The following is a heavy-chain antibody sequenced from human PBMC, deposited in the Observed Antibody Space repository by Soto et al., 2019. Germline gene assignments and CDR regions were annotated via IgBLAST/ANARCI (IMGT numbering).Heavy chain of an antibody. CDR2: ISTYNGNT. V-gene: IGHV1-18*01. J-gene: IGHJ6*03. CDR3: ARGVDYFYPYLDV. CDR1: GDPFTSYS. Sequence: QVQLMQSGGEVKKPGASGKVSCKASGDPFTSYSIIWVRQAPGQGLEWMGGISTYNGNTKYAQKFQGRLTMTTDTSKSSAYMEVRSPSSDDTAVSYCARGVDYFYPYLDVWGDGNTLTVSS. D-gene: IGHD4-17*01.